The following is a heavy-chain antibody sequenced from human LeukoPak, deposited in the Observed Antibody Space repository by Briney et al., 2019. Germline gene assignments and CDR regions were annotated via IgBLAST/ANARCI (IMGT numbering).Heavy chain of an antibody. CDR2: IYTSGST. V-gene: IGHV4-4*07. J-gene: IGHJ5*02. CDR1: GDSINNYY. CDR3: ASGVVAATMGFDP. Sequence: PSETLSLTCTVSGDSINNYYWSWIRQPAGEGLEWIGRIYTSGSTSYNPSLKSRVTISVDTSKNQFSLKLSSVTAADTAVYYCASGVVAATMGFDPWGQGTLVTVSS. D-gene: IGHD2-15*01.